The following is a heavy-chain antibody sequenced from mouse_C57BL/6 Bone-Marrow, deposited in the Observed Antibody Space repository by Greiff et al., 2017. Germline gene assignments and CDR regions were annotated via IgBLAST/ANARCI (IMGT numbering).Heavy chain of an antibody. CDR1: GYTFTSYW. Sequence: VKLQQPGAELVKPGASVKLSCKASGYTFTSYWMQWVKQRPGQGLEWIGEIDPSDSYTNYNQKFKGKATLTVDTSSSTAYMQLSSLTSEDSAAYYCARRIYYDYDWFAYWGQGTLVTVSA. J-gene: IGHJ3*01. D-gene: IGHD2-4*01. V-gene: IGHV1-50*01. CDR3: ARRIYYDYDWFAY. CDR2: IDPSDSYT.